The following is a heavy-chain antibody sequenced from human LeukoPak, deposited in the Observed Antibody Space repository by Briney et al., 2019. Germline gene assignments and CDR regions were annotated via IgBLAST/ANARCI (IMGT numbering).Heavy chain of an antibody. CDR3: ARDKGYSSSWYGVIDY. CDR2: IYHSGST. CDR1: GGSISSSNW. V-gene: IGHV4-4*02. D-gene: IGHD6-13*01. Sequence: SETLSLTCAVSGGSISSSNWWSWVRQPPGKGLEWIGEIYHSGSTNYNPSLKSRVTISVDKSKNQFSLKLGSVTAADTAVYYCARDKGYSSSWYGVIDYWGQGTLVTVSS. J-gene: IGHJ4*02.